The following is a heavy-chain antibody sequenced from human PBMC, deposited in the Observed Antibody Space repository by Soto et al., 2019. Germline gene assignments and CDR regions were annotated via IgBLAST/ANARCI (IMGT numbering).Heavy chain of an antibody. CDR2: ISAYNGNT. Sequence: ASVKVSCKASGYTFTSYGISWVRQAPGQGLEWMGWISAYNGNTNDAQKLQGRVTMTTDTSTSTAYMELRSLRSDDTAVYYCARVGGIAYCGGDCYSAYAFDIWGQGTMVTVS. CDR1: GYTFTSYG. CDR3: ARVGGIAYCGGDCYSAYAFDI. D-gene: IGHD2-21*02. J-gene: IGHJ3*02. V-gene: IGHV1-18*01.